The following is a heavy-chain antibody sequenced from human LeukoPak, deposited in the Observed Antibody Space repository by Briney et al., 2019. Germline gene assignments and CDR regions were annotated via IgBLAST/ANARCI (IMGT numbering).Heavy chain of an antibody. CDR1: GYTFTSYD. CDR2: MNPNSGNT. Sequence: ASVKVSCKASGYTFTSYDINWVRQATGQGLEWMGWMNPNSGNTGYAQKFQGRVTITRNSSISTAYMELSSLRSEDTAVYYCARRHCSSTSCYRYYYYMDVWGKGTTVTVSS. CDR3: ARRHCSSTSCYRYYYYMDV. V-gene: IGHV1-8*03. D-gene: IGHD2-2*01. J-gene: IGHJ6*03.